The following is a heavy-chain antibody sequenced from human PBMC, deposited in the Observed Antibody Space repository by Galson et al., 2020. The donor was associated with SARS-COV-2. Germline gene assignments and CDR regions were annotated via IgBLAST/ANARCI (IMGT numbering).Heavy chain of an antibody. D-gene: IGHD6-19*01. CDR1: GFTFSTYA. CDR2: VTDNGGNT. V-gene: IGHV3-23*01. Sequence: GASLKLPCSASGFTFSTYAMAWVRQAPGKGLEWVSLVTDNGGNTYYADSVKGRFTISRDNSKNMVYLQMNSLRAEDTAIYYCAKQAGSGWHTYYFQLCGQGTLVIVSS. J-gene: IGHJ1*01. CDR3: AKQAGSGWHTYYFQL.